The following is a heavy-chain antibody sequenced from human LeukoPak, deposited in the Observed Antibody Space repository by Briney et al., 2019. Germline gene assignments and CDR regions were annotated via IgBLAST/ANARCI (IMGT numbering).Heavy chain of an antibody. D-gene: IGHD3-10*01. CDR1: GFTFSSYG. CDR2: ISSSSSTI. CDR3: AKDGPLLWSGGYYYYMDV. Sequence: GGSPRLSCAASGFTFSSYGMTWVRQAPGKGLEWVSYISSSSSTIYYADSVKGRFTISRDNSKNTLYLQMNSLRAEDTAVYYCAKDGPLLWSGGYYYYMDVWGKGTTVTVSS. J-gene: IGHJ6*03. V-gene: IGHV3-48*01.